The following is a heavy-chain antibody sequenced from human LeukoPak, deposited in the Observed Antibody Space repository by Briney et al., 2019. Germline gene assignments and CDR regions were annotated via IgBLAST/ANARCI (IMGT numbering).Heavy chain of an antibody. J-gene: IGHJ6*02. Sequence: SETLSLTCTVSGGSISSSSYYWGWIRQPPGKGLEWIGSIYYSGSTYYNPSLKSRVTISVDTSKNQFSLKLSSVTAADTAVYYCARGPAYSSSWYWDYYYGMDVWGQGTTVTVSS. CDR3: ARGPAYSSSWYWDYYYGMDV. CDR2: IYYSGST. D-gene: IGHD6-13*01. V-gene: IGHV4-39*07. CDR1: GGSISSSSYY.